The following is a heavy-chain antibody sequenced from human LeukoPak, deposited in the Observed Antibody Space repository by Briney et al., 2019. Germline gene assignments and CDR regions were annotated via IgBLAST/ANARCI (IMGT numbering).Heavy chain of an antibody. CDR3: ARGTGYCSSTSCYTAGYDAFDI. D-gene: IGHD2-2*02. Sequence: GGSLRLSCAASGFTFSSYWMHWVRQAPGKGLVWVSRINTDGSSTSYADSVKGRFTISRDNAKNTLYLQMNSLRAEDTAVYYCARGTGYCSSTSCYTAGYDAFDIWGQGTMVTVSS. CDR2: INTDGSST. V-gene: IGHV3-74*01. CDR1: GFTFSSYW. J-gene: IGHJ3*02.